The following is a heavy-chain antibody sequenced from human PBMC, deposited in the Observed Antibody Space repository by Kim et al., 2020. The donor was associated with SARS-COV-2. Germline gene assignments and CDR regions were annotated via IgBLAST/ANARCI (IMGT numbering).Heavy chain of an antibody. D-gene: IGHD2-21*01. CDR3: ARTSLDCGGDCYYFDY. Sequence: SVKGRFTISRDNSKNTLYLQMNSRRAEDTAVYYCARTSLDCGGDCYYFDYWGQGTLVTVSS. V-gene: IGHV3-30*07. J-gene: IGHJ4*02.